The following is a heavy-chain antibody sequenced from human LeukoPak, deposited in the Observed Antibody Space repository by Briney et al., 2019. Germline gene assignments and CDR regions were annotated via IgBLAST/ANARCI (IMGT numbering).Heavy chain of an antibody. Sequence: SETLSLTCTVSGRSISSYYWSWIRQPPGKGLEWIGYIYYSGSTNYNPSLKSRVTISVDTSKNQFSLKLSSVTAADTAVYYCARGRRASTYYYDSSGLKKYYFDYWGQGTLVTVSS. CDR1: GRSISSYY. CDR2: IYYSGST. D-gene: IGHD3-22*01. J-gene: IGHJ4*02. CDR3: ARGRRASTYYYDSSGLKKYYFDY. V-gene: IGHV4-59*01.